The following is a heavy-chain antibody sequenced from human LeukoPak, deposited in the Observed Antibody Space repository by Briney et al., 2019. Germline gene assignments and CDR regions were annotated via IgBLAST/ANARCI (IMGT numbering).Heavy chain of an antibody. CDR3: ASGSSGFDYGRYFFYYMDV. CDR2: IYYSGST. V-gene: IGHV4-39*01. D-gene: IGHD5-12*01. J-gene: IGHJ6*03. CDR1: GGSISSSSYY. Sequence: KPSETLSLTCTVSGGSISSSSYYWGWIRQPPGKGLEWIGSIYYSGSTYNNPSLKGRVTMSVDTSKNQFSLKLSSVTAADTAIYYCASGSSGFDYGRYFFYYMDVWGKGTTVTVFS.